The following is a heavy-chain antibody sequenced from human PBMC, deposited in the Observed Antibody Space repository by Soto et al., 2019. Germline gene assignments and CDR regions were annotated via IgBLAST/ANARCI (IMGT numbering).Heavy chain of an antibody. V-gene: IGHV3-30-3*01. D-gene: IGHD3-3*01. J-gene: IGHJ6*02. Sequence: QVQLVESGGGVVQPGRSLRLSCAASGFTFSSYAMHWVRQAPGKGLEWVAVISYDGSNKYYADSVKGRFTISRDNSKNTLYLQMNSLRAEDKAVYYCARGGDFWRGSPPYYYYGMYVWGQGTTVTVSS. CDR3: ARGGDFWRGSPPYYYYGMYV. CDR2: ISYDGSNK. CDR1: GFTFSSYA.